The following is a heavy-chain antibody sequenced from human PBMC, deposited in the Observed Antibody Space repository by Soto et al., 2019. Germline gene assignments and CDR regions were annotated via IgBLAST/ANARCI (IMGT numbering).Heavy chain of an antibody. CDR2: INHSGST. V-gene: IGHV4-34*01. D-gene: IGHD3-16*02. Sequence: SETLSLTCAVYGGSFSGYYWSWIRQPPGKGLEWIGEINHSGSTNYNPSLKSRVTISVDTSKNQFSLKLSSVTAADTAVYYCAKNVWGTYRYRRFDPWGQGTLVTVSS. J-gene: IGHJ5*02. CDR1: GGSFSGYY. CDR3: AKNVWGTYRYRRFDP.